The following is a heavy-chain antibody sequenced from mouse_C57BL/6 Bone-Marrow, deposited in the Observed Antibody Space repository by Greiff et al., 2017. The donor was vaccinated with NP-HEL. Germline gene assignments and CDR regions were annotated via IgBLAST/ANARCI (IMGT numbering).Heavy chain of an antibody. J-gene: IGHJ2*01. V-gene: IGHV5-9-1*02. CDR1: GFTFSSYA. Sequence: EVKVVESGEGLVKPGGSLKLSCAASGFTFSSYAMSWVRQTPEKRLEWVAYISSGGDYIYYADTVKGRFTISRDNARNTLYLQMSSLKSEDTAMYYCTRGTIYYDYDRDYFDYWGQGTTLTVSS. D-gene: IGHD2-4*01. CDR3: TRGTIYYDYDRDYFDY. CDR2: ISSGGDYI.